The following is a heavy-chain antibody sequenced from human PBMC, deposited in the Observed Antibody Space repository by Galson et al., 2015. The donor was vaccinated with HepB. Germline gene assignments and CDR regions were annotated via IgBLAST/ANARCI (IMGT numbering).Heavy chain of an antibody. Sequence: ETLSLTCTVSTGSISSGSYYWAWVRQPPGEGLEWIGSVYYTGSTSYNPSLQSRVTISVDPSKNQFSLTLTSVTAADTAVYFCARDLPDSSVFDYWGQGTLVTVSS. V-gene: IGHV4-39*07. CDR1: TGSISSGSYY. CDR2: VYYTGST. CDR3: ARDLPDSSVFDY. D-gene: IGHD6-19*01. J-gene: IGHJ4*02.